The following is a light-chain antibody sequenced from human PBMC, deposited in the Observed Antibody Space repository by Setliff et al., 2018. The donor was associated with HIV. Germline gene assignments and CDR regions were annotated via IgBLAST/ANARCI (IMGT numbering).Light chain of an antibody. J-gene: IGLJ1*01. CDR3: RSYAGSYTYV. V-gene: IGLV2-11*01. CDR2: DVN. Sequence: QSALTQPRSVSGSPGQSVTFSCSGSDSDIGSYKYVSWYQHHPGKAPKLIIFDVNRRPSGVPARFSGSKSGNTASLTISGIQTEDEADYYCRSYAGSYTYVFGTGTKVTVL. CDR1: DSDIGSYKY.